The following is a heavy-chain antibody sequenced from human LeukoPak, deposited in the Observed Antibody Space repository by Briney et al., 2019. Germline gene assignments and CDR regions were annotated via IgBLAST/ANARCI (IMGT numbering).Heavy chain of an antibody. D-gene: IGHD1-26*01. J-gene: IGHJ4*02. CDR2: RNPNSGGT. Sequence: ASVQVSCKASRYTFTGYFMHGVRQAPGQGLEGMGWRNPNSGGTNFAQKLQGWVTMTRDTSISTANMELSRLRSDDTAVYYGARATRGVGSFDYWGKGALVTVSS. V-gene: IGHV1-2*04. CDR1: RYTFTGYF. CDR3: ARATRGVGSFDY.